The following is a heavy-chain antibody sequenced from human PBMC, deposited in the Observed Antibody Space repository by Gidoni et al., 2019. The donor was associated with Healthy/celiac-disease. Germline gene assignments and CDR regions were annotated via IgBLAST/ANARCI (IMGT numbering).Heavy chain of an antibody. J-gene: IGHJ4*02. CDR1: GGSISRGDYY. Sequence: QVQLQESVPGLVKPSQTLSLTCPVPGGSISRGDYYWSWIRQPPGKGLEWIGYIYYSGSTYYNPSLKSRVTISVDTSKNQFSLKLSSVTAADTAVYYCARYSGYDFLDYWGQGTLVTVSS. CDR2: IYYSGST. CDR3: ARYSGYDFLDY. V-gene: IGHV4-30-4*01. D-gene: IGHD5-12*01.